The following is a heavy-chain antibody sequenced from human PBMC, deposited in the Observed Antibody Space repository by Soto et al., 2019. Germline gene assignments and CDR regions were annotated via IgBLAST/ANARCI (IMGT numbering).Heavy chain of an antibody. J-gene: IGHJ6*02. CDR1: GYTFTSYA. V-gene: IGHV1-3*01. Sequence: ASVKVSCKASGYTFTSYAMHWVRQAPGQRLEWMGWINAGNGNTKYSQKFQGRVTITRDTSASTAYMELSSLRSEDTAVYYCTGGGYSYGYDYDSLTGYNYYYGMDVWGQGTTVTVSS. D-gene: IGHD5-18*01. CDR2: INAGNGNT. CDR3: TGGGYSYGYDYDSLTGYNYYYGMDV.